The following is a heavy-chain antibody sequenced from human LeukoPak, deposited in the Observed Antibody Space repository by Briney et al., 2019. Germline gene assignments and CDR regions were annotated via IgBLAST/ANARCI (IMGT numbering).Heavy chain of an antibody. CDR2: ISYDGSNE. D-gene: IGHD3-16*01. J-gene: IGHJ4*02. V-gene: IGHV3-30*04. Sequence: GGSLRLSCAASGFTFSSYVMHWVRQAPGKGLEWVAIISYDGSNEYYADSVKGRFTISRDNSKNTLYLQMNSLRAEDTAVYYCAKDRVRGGGFDYWGQGTLVTVSS. CDR1: GFTFSSYV. CDR3: AKDRVRGGGFDY.